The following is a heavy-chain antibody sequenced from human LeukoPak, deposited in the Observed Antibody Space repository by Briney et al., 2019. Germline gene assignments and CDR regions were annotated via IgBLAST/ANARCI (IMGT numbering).Heavy chain of an antibody. Sequence: ASVKVSCKASGYTFTSYGISWVRQAPGQGLEWMGWISAYNGNTNYAQKLQGRVTMTTDTSTSTAYMELRSLRSDDTAVYYCARDNSGGACDFWSGYQEYYFDYWGQGTLVTVSS. J-gene: IGHJ4*02. CDR3: ARDNSGGACDFWSGYQEYYFDY. CDR1: GYTFTSYG. D-gene: IGHD3-3*01. V-gene: IGHV1-18*01. CDR2: ISAYNGNT.